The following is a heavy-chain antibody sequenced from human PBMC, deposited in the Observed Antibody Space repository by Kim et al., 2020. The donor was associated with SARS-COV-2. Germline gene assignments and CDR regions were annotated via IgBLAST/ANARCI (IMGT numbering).Heavy chain of an antibody. CDR1: GFTFSSYA. Sequence: GGSLRLSCAASGFTFSSYAMSWVRQAPGKGLEWVSAISGGGVSTYYADSVKGRFTISRDNSKNTLYLQMNSLRAEDTAVYYCAKDRGIAVAGSDYWGQGTPVTVSS. CDR2: ISGGGVST. CDR3: AKDRGIAVAGSDY. V-gene: IGHV3-23*01. J-gene: IGHJ4*02. D-gene: IGHD6-19*01.